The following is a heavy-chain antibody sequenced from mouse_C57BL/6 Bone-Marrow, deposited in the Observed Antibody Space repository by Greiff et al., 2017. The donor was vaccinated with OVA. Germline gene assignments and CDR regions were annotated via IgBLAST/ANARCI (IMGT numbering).Heavy chain of an antibody. J-gene: IGHJ3*01. CDR2: IYPGDGDT. CDR1: GYAFSSSW. Sequence: VQLQQSGPELVKPGASVKISCKASGYAFSSSWMNWVKQRPGKGLEWIGRIYPGDGDTNYNGKFKGKATLTADKSSSTAYMQLSSLTSEDSAVYVCARWGEIHSAYWGQGTLGTVSA. D-gene: IGHD5-1-1*01. V-gene: IGHV1-82*01. CDR3: ARWGEIHSAY.